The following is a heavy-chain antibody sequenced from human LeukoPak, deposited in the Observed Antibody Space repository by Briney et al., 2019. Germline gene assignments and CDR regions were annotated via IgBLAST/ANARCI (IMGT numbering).Heavy chain of an antibody. CDR2: VSYTGRT. D-gene: IGHD5-12*01. CDR3: ARQEAHAASGYDLIDH. CDR1: GGSISISGYC. Sequence: SETLSLTCTVSGGSISISGYCWVWIRQAPGKGLEWIGRVSYTGRTYYTPSLKSRLTISVDTSKNQFSLRLSSVTAADTAVYYCARQEAHAASGYDLIDHWGQGTLVTVSS. V-gene: IGHV4-39*01. J-gene: IGHJ4*02.